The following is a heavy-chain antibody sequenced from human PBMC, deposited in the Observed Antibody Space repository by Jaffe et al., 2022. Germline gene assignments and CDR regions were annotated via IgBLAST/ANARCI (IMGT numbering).Heavy chain of an antibody. V-gene: IGHV4-39*01. J-gene: IGHJ6*03. CDR2: IYYSGST. CDR3: ARSSRSTIFGVVIINSYYYYMDV. D-gene: IGHD3-3*01. CDR1: GGSISSSSYY. Sequence: QLQLQESGPGLVKPSETLSLTCTVSGGSISSSSYYWGWIRQPPGKGLEWIGSIYYSGSTYYNPSLKSRVTISVDTSKNQFSLKLSSVTAADTAVYYCARSSRSTIFGVVIINSYYYYMDVWGKGTTVTVSS.